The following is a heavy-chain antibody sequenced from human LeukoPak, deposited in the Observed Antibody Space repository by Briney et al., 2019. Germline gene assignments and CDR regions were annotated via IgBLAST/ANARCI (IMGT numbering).Heavy chain of an antibody. D-gene: IGHD3-10*01. CDR2: IYYSGST. V-gene: IGHV4-61*01. J-gene: IGHJ5*02. Sequence: SSETLSLTCTVSGGSISSGYYWSWIRQPPGKGLEWIGYIYYSGSTNYNPSLKSRVTISVDTSKNQFSLKLSSVTAADTAVYYCARVRGGASFSWFDPWGQGTLVTVSS. CDR3: ARVRGGASFSWFDP. CDR1: GGSISSGYY.